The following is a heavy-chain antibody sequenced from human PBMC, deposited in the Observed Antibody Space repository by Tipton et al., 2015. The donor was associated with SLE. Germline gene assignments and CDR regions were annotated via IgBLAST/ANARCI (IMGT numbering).Heavy chain of an antibody. CDR1: GGSFSGYY. CDR2: INHSGST. J-gene: IGHJ1*01. Sequence: LRLSCAVYGGSFSGYYWSWIRQPPGKGLEWIGEINHSGSTNYNPSLKSRVTISVDTSKNQFSLKLSSVTAADTAVYYCARGRFIWGGPAGYFQHWGQGTLVTVSS. CDR3: ARGRFIWGGPAGYFQH. D-gene: IGHD3-16*01. V-gene: IGHV4-34*01.